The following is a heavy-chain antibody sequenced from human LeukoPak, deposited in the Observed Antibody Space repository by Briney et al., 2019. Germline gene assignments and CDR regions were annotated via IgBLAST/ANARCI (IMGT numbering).Heavy chain of an antibody. CDR1: GFTFSSYG. CDR2: ISYDGSNQ. CDR3: AKDYLKPKTGTSPYFDY. V-gene: IGHV3-30*18. Sequence: GGSLRLSCAASGFTFSSYGMHWVRQAPGKGLEGVAVISYDGSNQYYADSVKGRFTISRDNSKNTLYLQMNSLRAEDTAVYYCAKDYLKPKTGTSPYFDYWGQGTLATVSS. D-gene: IGHD1-1*01. J-gene: IGHJ4*02.